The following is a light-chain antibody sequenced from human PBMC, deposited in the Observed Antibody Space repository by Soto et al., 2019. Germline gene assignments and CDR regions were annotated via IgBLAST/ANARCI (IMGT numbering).Light chain of an antibody. V-gene: IGLV2-8*01. CDR2: EVT. CDR1: AGDVGVYNY. J-gene: IGLJ1*01. CDR3: SSYTGSSPLYV. Sequence: QSELTRPTSASGPLGQSVTISCTGTAGDVGVYNYVSWYQHHPGNAAKLMIDEVTKRPSGVPDRFSGSKSGNTTYLPVSGLQAEDEADDYCSSYTGSSPLYVFXTGTKVTVL.